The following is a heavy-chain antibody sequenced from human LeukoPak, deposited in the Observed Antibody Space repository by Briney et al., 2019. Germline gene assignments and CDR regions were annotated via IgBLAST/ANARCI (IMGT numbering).Heavy chain of an antibody. V-gene: IGHV4-61*09. J-gene: IGHJ4*02. CDR3: ARPYSGY. Sequence: SETLSLTCTVSSGSISSGSSYWSWIRQPAGKGLEWIGHLYTSGSTNYSSSLRNRVTISVDTSKNQFSLKLSSVTAADTAVYYCARPYSGYWGQGTLVTVSS. CDR1: SGSISSGSSY. CDR2: LYTSGST. D-gene: IGHD6-13*01.